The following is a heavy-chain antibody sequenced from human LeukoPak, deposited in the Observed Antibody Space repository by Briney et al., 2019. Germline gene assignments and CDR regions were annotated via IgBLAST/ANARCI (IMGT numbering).Heavy chain of an antibody. CDR2: ISGSGGST. V-gene: IGHV3-23*01. Sequence: GGSLKLSCAASGFTFSSYAMSWVRRAPGKGLEWVSAISGSGGSTYYADSVKGRFTISRDNSKNTLYLQMNSLRAEDTAVYYCAKTSMLGVPAPICFDYWGQGTLVTVSS. CDR1: GFTFSSYA. J-gene: IGHJ4*02. CDR3: AKTSMLGVPAPICFDY. D-gene: IGHD2-2*02.